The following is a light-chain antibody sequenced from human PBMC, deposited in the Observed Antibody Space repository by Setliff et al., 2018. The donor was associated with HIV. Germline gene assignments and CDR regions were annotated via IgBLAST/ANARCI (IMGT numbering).Light chain of an antibody. CDR1: STDVGTYNL. CDR3: CSYASGSTSLFV. Sequence: QSALTQPASVSGSPGQSITISCTGTSTDVGTYNLVSWYQQHPGKAPKVMIYEVSKRPSGISNRFSGSKSGNTASLTISGLQPEDESDYYCCSYASGSTSLFVCGPGTNVTVL. V-gene: IGLV2-23*02. J-gene: IGLJ1*01. CDR2: EVS.